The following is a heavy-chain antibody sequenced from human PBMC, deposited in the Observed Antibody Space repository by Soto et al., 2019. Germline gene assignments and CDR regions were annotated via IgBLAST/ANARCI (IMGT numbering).Heavy chain of an antibody. CDR3: ARIAVAGTRFDN. CDR1: GGSISSSNW. Sequence: QVQLQESGPGLVKPSGTLSLTCAVSGGSISSSNWWSWVRQPPGKGLEGFGELYHSGSTNYNPSLKSRVTISVDKFMNQSPPTLSSVTAADTAVYYCARIAVAGTRFDNWGQGTLVNVSS. D-gene: IGHD6-19*01. V-gene: IGHV4-4*02. J-gene: IGHJ4*02. CDR2: LYHSGST.